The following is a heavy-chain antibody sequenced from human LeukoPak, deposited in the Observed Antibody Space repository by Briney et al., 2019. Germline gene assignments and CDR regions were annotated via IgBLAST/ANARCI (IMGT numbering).Heavy chain of an antibody. CDR1: GGSISSYY. V-gene: IGHV4-59*12. Sequence: SETLSLTCTVSGGSISSYYWSWIRQPPGKGLEWIGYIYYSGSTNYNPSLKSRVTISVDTSKNQFSLKLSSVTAADTAVYYCARDRHDYSKNSYYMDVWGKGTTVTVSS. J-gene: IGHJ6*03. CDR2: IYYSGST. CDR3: ARDRHDYSKNSYYMDV. D-gene: IGHD4-11*01.